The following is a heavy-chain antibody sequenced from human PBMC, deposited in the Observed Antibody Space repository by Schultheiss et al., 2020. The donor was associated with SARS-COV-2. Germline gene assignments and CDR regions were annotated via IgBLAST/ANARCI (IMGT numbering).Heavy chain of an antibody. Sequence: ASVKVSCKASGYTFTNYGISWVRQAPGQGLEWMGIINPSGGSTSYAQKFQGRVTMTRDTSTSTVYMELSSLRSEDTAVYYCARDARFLEWLSVYYYGMDVWGQGTTVTVSS. D-gene: IGHD3-3*01. CDR1: GYTFTNYG. CDR3: ARDARFLEWLSVYYYGMDV. J-gene: IGHJ6*02. V-gene: IGHV1-46*01. CDR2: INPSGGST.